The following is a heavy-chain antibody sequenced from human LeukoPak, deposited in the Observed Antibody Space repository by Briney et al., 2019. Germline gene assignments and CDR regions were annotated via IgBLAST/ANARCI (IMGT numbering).Heavy chain of an antibody. CDR1: GGSISSSNW. CDR2: IFHSGST. Sequence: PSETLSLTCAVSGGSISSSNWWSWVRQPPGKGLEWIGEIFHSGSTSYNPSLKSRVTISVDMSKNQFSLKLSSVTAADTAVYYCARAGNNWFDPWGQGTLVTVSS. V-gene: IGHV4-4*02. J-gene: IGHJ5*02. CDR3: ARAGNNWFDP.